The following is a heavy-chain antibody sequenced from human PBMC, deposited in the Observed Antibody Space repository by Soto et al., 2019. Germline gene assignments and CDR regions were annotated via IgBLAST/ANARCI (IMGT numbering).Heavy chain of an antibody. Sequence: QVQMVQSGAEVKKPGSSVKVSCKGSRGKFGSDTVTWVRQAPGQGLEWMGRIIPLVETADYAQRFQGRLTSTAHKSTPTLHLELSSLTPEDTAVVYCVRNSPIGRTFSGTDGIDQWGQGTLVTVSA. CDR3: VRNSPIGRTFSGTDGIDQ. CDR1: RGKFGSDT. D-gene: IGHD5-12*01. V-gene: IGHV1-69*08. J-gene: IGHJ5*02. CDR2: IIPLVETA.